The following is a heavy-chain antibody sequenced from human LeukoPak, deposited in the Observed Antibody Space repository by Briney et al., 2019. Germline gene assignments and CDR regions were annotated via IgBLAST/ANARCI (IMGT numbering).Heavy chain of an antibody. V-gene: IGHV3-21*01. Sequence: PGGSLRLSCSASGFTFSSYSPNWVRPAPGKGLEWVSSISSSSSYIYYADSVKGRFTISRDNAKNSLYLQMNSLRAEDTAVYYCARDDDSSGYYYGGDYWGQGTLVTVSS. CDR3: ARDDDSSGYYYGGDY. D-gene: IGHD3-22*01. J-gene: IGHJ4*02. CDR1: GFTFSSYS. CDR2: ISSSSSYI.